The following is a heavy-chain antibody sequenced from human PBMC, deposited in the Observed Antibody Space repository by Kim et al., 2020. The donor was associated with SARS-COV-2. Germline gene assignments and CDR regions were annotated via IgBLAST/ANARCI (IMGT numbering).Heavy chain of an antibody. J-gene: IGHJ4*02. CDR3: AREVLVAARGADY. D-gene: IGHD5-12*01. V-gene: IGHV3-21*01. CDR2: ISSSSAYI. Sequence: GESLRLSCEASGFTLSDHTMNWVRQAPGKGLEWVSSISSSSAYISYTDAVKGRFSISRDNAKNSLYLEMDSLRVDDTAVYYCAREVLVAARGADYWGQG. CDR1: GFTLSDHT.